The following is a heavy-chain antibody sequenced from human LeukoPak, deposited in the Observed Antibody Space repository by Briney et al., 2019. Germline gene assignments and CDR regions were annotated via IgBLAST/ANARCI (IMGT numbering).Heavy chain of an antibody. D-gene: IGHD2-15*01. J-gene: IGHJ4*02. CDR1: GGTFSSYA. Sequence: VASVKVSCKASGGTFSSYAISWVRQAPGQGLEWMGGIIPIFGTANYAQKFQGRVTITTDESTSTAYMELSSLRSEDTAVYYCARIRRNCSGGRCYTLDYWGQGTLVTVSS. V-gene: IGHV1-69*05. CDR3: ARIRRNCSGGRCYTLDY. CDR2: IIPIFGTA.